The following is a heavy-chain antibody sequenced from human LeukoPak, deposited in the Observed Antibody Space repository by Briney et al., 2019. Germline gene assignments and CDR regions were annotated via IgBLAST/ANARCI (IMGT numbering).Heavy chain of an antibody. D-gene: IGHD2-15*01. V-gene: IGHV3-23*01. CDR1: GFTFSTSA. Sequence: GGSLRLSYAASGFTFSTSAMSWVRQAPGKGLEWVSAISGSGGRAYFADSVEGRFTFSRDNSKNTLWLQMNSLKAEDTAVYYCARAGKAAAFDYWGQGTLVTVSS. J-gene: IGHJ4*02. CDR2: ISGSGGRA. CDR3: ARAGKAAAFDY.